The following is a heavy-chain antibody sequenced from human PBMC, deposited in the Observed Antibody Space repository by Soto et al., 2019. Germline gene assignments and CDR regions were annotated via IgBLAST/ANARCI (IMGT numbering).Heavy chain of an antibody. J-gene: IGHJ5*02. V-gene: IGHV5-51*01. Sequence: PGESLKISCKGSGYSFTSYWIGWVRQMPGKGLEWMGIIYPGGSDTRYSPSFQGQVTISADKSISTAYLQWSSLKASDTAMYYCARMDDILTAEFDPWGQGTLVTVSS. CDR2: IYPGGSDT. CDR1: GYSFTSYW. D-gene: IGHD3-9*01. CDR3: ARMDDILTAEFDP.